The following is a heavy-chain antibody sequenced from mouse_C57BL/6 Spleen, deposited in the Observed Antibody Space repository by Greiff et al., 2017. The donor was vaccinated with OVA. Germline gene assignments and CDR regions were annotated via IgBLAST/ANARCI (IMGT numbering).Heavy chain of an antibody. J-gene: IGHJ1*03. D-gene: IGHD2-10*01. CDR3: ARSYSSEGFDV. Sequence: QVQLQQPGAELVMPGASVKLSCKASGYTFTSYWMHWVKQRPGQGLEWIGEIDPSDSYTNYNQKFKGKSTLTVDKSSSTAYMQLSSLTSEDSAVYYCARSYSSEGFDVRGTGTTVTVSS. CDR1: GYTFTSYW. CDR2: IDPSDSYT. V-gene: IGHV1-69*01.